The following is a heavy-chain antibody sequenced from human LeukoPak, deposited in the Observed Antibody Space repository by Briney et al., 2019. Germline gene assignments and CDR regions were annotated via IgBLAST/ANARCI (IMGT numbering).Heavy chain of an antibody. V-gene: IGHV5-51*01. CDR2: NQPGASDT. Sequence: GAFLQTSTVCAGSIFTNYWIGWGRPLAGKGEGRGGINQPGASDTRYSPSFQGQVTISADKSLSTAYLQWTTLKASDTAMYFCARNRRLNDIDFDNWGQGPLVTASS. D-gene: IGHD2-15*01. CDR3: ARNRRLNDIDFDN. J-gene: IGHJ4*02. CDR1: GSIFTNYW.